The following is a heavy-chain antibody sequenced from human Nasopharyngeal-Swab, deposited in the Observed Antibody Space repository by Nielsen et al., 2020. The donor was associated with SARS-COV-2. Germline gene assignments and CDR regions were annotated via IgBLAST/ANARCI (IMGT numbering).Heavy chain of an antibody. CDR1: GGSISSYY. Sequence: SETLSLTCPVSGGSISSYYWSWIRQPPGKGLEWIGYIYYSGSTNYNPSLKSRVTISVDTSKNQFSLKLSSVTAADTAVYYCARLEYYFDYWGQGTLVTVSS. V-gene: IGHV4-59*08. CDR3: ARLEYYFDY. J-gene: IGHJ4*02. CDR2: IYYSGST.